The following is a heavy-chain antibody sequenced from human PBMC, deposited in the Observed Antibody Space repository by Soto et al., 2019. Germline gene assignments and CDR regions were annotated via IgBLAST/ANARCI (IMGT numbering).Heavy chain of an antibody. V-gene: IGHV3-30*18. Sequence: GGSLRLSCAASGFTFSNYGIHWVRQAPGKGLEWVALISYDGINEYYVDALKGRFTISRDNSKNTMYLQMNSLRAEDTAVYYCAKDMLWGVRGHYVMDVWGQGTTVTVSS. CDR3: AKDMLWGVRGHYVMDV. CDR2: ISYDGINE. J-gene: IGHJ6*02. CDR1: GFTFSNYG. D-gene: IGHD3-10*01.